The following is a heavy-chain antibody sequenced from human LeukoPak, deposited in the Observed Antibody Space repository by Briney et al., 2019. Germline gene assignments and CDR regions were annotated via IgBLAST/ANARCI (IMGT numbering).Heavy chain of an antibody. CDR1: GFTFSSYG. Sequence: PGRSLRLSCAASGFTFSSYGMHWVRQAPGKGLEWVAVIWYDGSNKYYADSVKGRFTISRDNSKNTLYLQMNSLRAEDTAVYCCARAYSSLDYWGQGTLVTVSS. CDR3: ARAYSSLDY. J-gene: IGHJ4*02. D-gene: IGHD6-19*01. CDR2: IWYDGSNK. V-gene: IGHV3-33*01.